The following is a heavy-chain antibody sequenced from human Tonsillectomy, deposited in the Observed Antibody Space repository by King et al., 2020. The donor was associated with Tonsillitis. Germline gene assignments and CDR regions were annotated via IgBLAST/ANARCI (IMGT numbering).Heavy chain of an antibody. J-gene: IGHJ4*02. CDR2: IDWDDDK. CDR1: GFSLSTSGMC. D-gene: IGHD3-22*01. Sequence: TLKESGPALVKPTQTLTLTCTFSGFSLSTSGMCVSWIRQPPGKALEWLARIDWDDDKYYSTSLKTRLTISKDTSKNQLVLTMTNMDPVDTATYYCARIPYYYDSSGYAFFDYWGQGTLVTVSS. V-gene: IGHV2-70*11. CDR3: ARIPYYYDSSGYAFFDY.